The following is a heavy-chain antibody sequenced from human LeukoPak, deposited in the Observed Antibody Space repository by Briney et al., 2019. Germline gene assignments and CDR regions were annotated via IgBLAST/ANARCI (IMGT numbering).Heavy chain of an antibody. V-gene: IGHV3-23*01. J-gene: IGHJ5*02. Sequence: GGSLRLSCAASGFTFSSYAMSWVRQAPGKGLEWVSAISGSGGRIYYGASVKGRFTISRDNSKNTLNLQMNSLRAEDTAVYYCAKGGLVHRFDPWGQGTLVTVSS. CDR1: GFTFSSYA. CDR3: AKGGLVHRFDP. CDR2: ISGSGGRI.